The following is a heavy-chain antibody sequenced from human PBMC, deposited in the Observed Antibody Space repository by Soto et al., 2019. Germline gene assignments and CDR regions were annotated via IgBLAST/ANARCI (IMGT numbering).Heavy chain of an antibody. CDR3: ARDGADILTGYYYYYGVDV. Sequence: GGSLRLSCAASGFTFSSYSMNWVRQAPGKGLEWVSSISSSSSYIYYADSVKGRFTISRDNAKNSLYLQMNSLRAEDTAVYYCARDGADILTGYYYYYGVDVXGQXTTVTVPS. J-gene: IGHJ6*02. V-gene: IGHV3-21*01. D-gene: IGHD3-9*01. CDR2: ISSSSSYI. CDR1: GFTFSSYS.